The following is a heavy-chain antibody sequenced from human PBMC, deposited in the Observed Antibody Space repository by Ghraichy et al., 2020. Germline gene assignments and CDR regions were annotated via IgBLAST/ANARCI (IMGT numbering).Heavy chain of an antibody. CDR1: GDSVSSNSAA. CDR3: ARDAQGIVVVTGIHDAFDI. D-gene: IGHD3-22*01. J-gene: IGHJ3*02. Sequence: SQTLSLTCAISGDSVSSNSAAWNWIRQSPSRGLEWLGRTYYRSKWYNDYAVSVKSRITINPDTSKNQFSLQLNSVTPEDTAVYYCARDAQGIVVVTGIHDAFDIWGQGTMVTVSS. CDR2: TYYRSKWYN. V-gene: IGHV6-1*01.